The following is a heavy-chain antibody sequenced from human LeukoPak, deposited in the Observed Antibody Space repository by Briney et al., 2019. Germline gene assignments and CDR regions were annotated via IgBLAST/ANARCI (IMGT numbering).Heavy chain of an antibody. CDR1: GFTFSSYS. CDR2: ISSSSSYI. J-gene: IGHJ4*02. CDR3: ARDNNDFWSGYYTGIDY. Sequence: AGGSLRLSCAASGFTFSSYSMNWVRQAPGKGLEWVSSISSSSSYIYYADSVKGRFTISRDNAKNSLYLQMNSLRAEDTAVYYCARDNNDFWSGYYTGIDYWGQGTLVTVSS. D-gene: IGHD3-3*01. V-gene: IGHV3-21*01.